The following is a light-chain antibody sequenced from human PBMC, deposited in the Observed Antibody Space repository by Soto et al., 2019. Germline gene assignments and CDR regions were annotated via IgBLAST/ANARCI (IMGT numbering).Light chain of an antibody. CDR2: KAS. CDR3: QQHNTYPLT. Sequence: DIQMTQSPSTLSASVGDRVTITCRASQSISTWLAWYQQKAGKAPKLLIYKASSLEGGVPSRFSGSGSGTTFNTTTSSLQPDDFVTYYCQQHNTYPLTFGGGTTVDIK. J-gene: IGKJ4*01. CDR1: QSISTW. V-gene: IGKV1-5*03.